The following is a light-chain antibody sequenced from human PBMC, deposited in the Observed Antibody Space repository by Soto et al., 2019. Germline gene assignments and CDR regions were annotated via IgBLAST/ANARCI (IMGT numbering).Light chain of an antibody. V-gene: IGKV3-20*01. Sequence: ILLTQSPCTLSLSPGERATLSCRASQSVSNNYLAWYQQKPGQAPSLLIYGASNRATGIPDRLSGSGSGTDFTLTISRLEPEDFSVYYCQQYGSSGTFGQGTKVDIK. J-gene: IGKJ1*01. CDR2: GAS. CDR3: QQYGSSGT. CDR1: QSVSNNY.